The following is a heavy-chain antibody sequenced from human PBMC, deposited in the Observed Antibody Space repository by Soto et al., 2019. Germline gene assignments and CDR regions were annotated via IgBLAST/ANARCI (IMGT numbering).Heavy chain of an antibody. CDR3: AASGLHLGELSFSPFDY. D-gene: IGHD3-16*02. Sequence: ASVKVSCKASGGTFSSYTISWVRQAPGQGLEWMGRIIPILGIANYAQKFQGRVTITADKSTSTAYMELSSLRSEDTAVYYCAASGLHLGELSFSPFDYWGQGTLVTVSS. J-gene: IGHJ4*02. CDR1: GGTFSSYT. V-gene: IGHV1-69*02. CDR2: IIPILGIA.